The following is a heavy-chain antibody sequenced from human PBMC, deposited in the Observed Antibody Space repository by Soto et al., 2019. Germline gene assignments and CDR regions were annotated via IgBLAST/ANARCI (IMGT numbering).Heavy chain of an antibody. CDR2: ISAYNGNT. Sequence: QVQLVQSGAEVKKPGASVKVSCKTSGYTFTNFGLSWVRQAPVQGLEWMGWISAYNGNTNYAQNFQGRVNMTTDTSTSTAYMELRSLRSYDTAVYYGARGWTPIDYGGQGTLVTVSS. CDR3: ARGWTPIDY. J-gene: IGHJ4*02. V-gene: IGHV1-18*01. CDR1: GYTFTNFG. D-gene: IGHD2-15*01.